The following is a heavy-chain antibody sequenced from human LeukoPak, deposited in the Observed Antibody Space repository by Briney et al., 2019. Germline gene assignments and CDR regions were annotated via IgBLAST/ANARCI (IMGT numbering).Heavy chain of an antibody. J-gene: IGHJ5*02. CDR2: ISSSGSTI. D-gene: IGHD1-26*01. CDR3: ARDGEVGVGRWFDP. Sequence: GGSLRLSCAASGFTFSSFGMSWVRQAPGKGLEWVSYISSSGSTIYYADSVKGRFTFSRDNAKNSLSLQMNSLRAEDTAVYYCARDGEVGVGRWFDPWGQGTLVTVSS. CDR1: GFTFSSFG. V-gene: IGHV3-48*04.